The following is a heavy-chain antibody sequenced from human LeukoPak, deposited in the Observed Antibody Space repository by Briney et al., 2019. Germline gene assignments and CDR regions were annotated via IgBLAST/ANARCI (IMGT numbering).Heavy chain of an antibody. J-gene: IGHJ6*03. CDR2: INHSGST. CDR3: ARLAVAGTRGYYYYVDV. D-gene: IGHD6-19*01. Sequence: PSRTLSLTCTVSGGSISSGASDWGWIRQHPKRGLEWVGYINHSGSTYYNPSLGSRVTMSVDTSKNQFSLKLSSVTAADTAVYYCARLAVAGTRGYYYYVDVWGKGTTVTVSS. V-gene: IGHV4-31*03. CDR1: GGSISSGASD.